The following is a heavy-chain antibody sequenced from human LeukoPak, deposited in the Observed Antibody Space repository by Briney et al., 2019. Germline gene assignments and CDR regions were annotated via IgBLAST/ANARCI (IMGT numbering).Heavy chain of an antibody. Sequence: SETLSLTCAVYGESLSGHYWGWFRQPPGKGLEWIGSIYYSGSTYYNPSLKSRVTISVDTSKNQFSLKLSSVTAADTAVYYCARQGSMIVVVMGDYWGQGILVTVSS. CDR1: GESLSGHY. CDR2: IYYSGST. CDR3: ARQGSMIVVVMGDY. J-gene: IGHJ4*02. D-gene: IGHD3-22*01. V-gene: IGHV4-39*01.